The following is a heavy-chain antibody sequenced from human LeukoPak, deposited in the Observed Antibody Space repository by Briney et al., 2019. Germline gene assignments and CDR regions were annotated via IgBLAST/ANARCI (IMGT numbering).Heavy chain of an antibody. J-gene: IGHJ4*02. CDR3: ARHPNYYDSSGYLPFDY. CDR2: IYYSGST. V-gene: IGHV4-39*01. CDR1: GGSISSYY. Sequence: SETLSLTCTVSGGSISSYYWGWIRQPPGKGLEWIGSIYYSGSTYYNPSLKSRVTISVDTSKNQFSLKLSSVTAADTAVYYCARHPNYYDSSGYLPFDYWGQGTLVTVSS. D-gene: IGHD3-22*01.